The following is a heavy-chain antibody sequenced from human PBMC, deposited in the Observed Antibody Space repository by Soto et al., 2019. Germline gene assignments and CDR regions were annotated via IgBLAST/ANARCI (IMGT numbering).Heavy chain of an antibody. CDR1: GDSVSSNSAA. CDR2: TYYRSKWYN. Sequence: PSQTLSLTCAISGDSVSSNSAAWNWIRQSPSRGLEWLGRTYYRSKWYNDYAVSVKSRITINPDTSKNQFSLQLNSVTPEDTAVYYCARDRLPMVRGVIINPVFDYWGQGTLVTVSS. J-gene: IGHJ4*02. V-gene: IGHV6-1*01. D-gene: IGHD3-10*01. CDR3: ARDRLPMVRGVIINPVFDY.